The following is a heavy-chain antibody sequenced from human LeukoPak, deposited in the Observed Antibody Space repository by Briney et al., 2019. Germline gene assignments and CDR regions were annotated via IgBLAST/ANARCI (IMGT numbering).Heavy chain of an antibody. CDR2: ISYDGSNK. Sequence: GGSLRLSCAASGFTFSSYGMHWVRQAPVKGLEWVAVISYDGSNKYYADSVQGRFTISRDNSKNTLDLQMNSLRAEDTAVYYCARDVSGGATGGQYYYGMDVWGQGTTVTVSS. CDR1: GFTFSSYG. J-gene: IGHJ6*02. CDR3: ARDVSGGATGGQYYYGMDV. V-gene: IGHV3-30*03. D-gene: IGHD1-26*01.